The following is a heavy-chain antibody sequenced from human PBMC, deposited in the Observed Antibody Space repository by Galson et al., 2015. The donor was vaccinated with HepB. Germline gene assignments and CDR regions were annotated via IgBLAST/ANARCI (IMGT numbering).Heavy chain of an antibody. D-gene: IGHD3-22*01. Sequence: SVKVSCKASGGTLSNNAISWVRQAPGQGLEWIGGIFGTANYAQRFLGKVTITADESTSTAYMELSRLRSDDTAVYYCARVRGYFDSSDSSYGLDVWGQGTTVTVSS. CDR1: GGTLSNNA. CDR2: IFGTA. CDR3: ARVRGYFDSSDSSYGLDV. J-gene: IGHJ6*02. V-gene: IGHV1-69*13.